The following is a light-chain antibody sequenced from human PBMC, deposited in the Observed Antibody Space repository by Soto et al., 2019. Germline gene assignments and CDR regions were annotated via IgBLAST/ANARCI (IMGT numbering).Light chain of an antibody. CDR3: QHYKSCPCT. CDR1: QSIDSW. J-gene: IGKJ1*01. Sequence: DIQMTQAPSTMSASVGDRVTITCRASQSIDSWLAWYQQKPGKAPKFLMYKASNLESGVPLRFSGSGSETEFTLTISSLQPDDFAIYYCQHYKSCPCTFGQGTKGELK. V-gene: IGKV1-5*03. CDR2: KAS.